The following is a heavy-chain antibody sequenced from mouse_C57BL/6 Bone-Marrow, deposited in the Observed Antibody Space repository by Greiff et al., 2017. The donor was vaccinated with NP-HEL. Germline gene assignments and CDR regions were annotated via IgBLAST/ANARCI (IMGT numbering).Heavy chain of an antibody. CDR2: INPNNGGT. D-gene: IGHD1-1*01. CDR1: GYTFTDYY. Sequence: EVQLQQSGPELVKPGASVKISCKASGYTFTDYYMNWVKQSHGKSLEWIGDINPNNGGTSYNQKFKGKATLTVDKSSSTAYMELRSLTSEDSAVYYCARGLYYGRDFDYWGQGTTLTVSS. J-gene: IGHJ2*01. V-gene: IGHV1-26*01. CDR3: ARGLYYGRDFDY.